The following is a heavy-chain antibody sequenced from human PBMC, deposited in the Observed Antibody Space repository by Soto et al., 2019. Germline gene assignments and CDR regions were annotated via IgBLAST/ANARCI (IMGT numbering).Heavy chain of an antibody. CDR2: VSKSDYT. V-gene: IGHV3-21*01. D-gene: IGHD2-2*01. Sequence: PGGSLRLSCAVSGFYFNNYGINWVRQPPGKGLEWVSSVSKSDYTCYSDSVRGRFTISRDNAKNSVSLQMNSLRAEDTAVYYCAREDSMIIPAVSDFWGQGTLVTVSS. CDR3: AREDSMIIPAVSDF. CDR1: GFYFNNYG. J-gene: IGHJ4*02.